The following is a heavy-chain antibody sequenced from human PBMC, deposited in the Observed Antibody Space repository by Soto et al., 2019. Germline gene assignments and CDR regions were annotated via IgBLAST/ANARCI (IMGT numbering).Heavy chain of an antibody. Sequence: ASVKVSCKASGGTFGSYAISWVRQAPGQGLEWMGGIIPIFGTANYAQKFQGRVTITADESTSTAYMELSSLRSEDTAVYYCGPYYYDSSGYDDAFDIWGQGTMVTVSS. CDR3: GPYYYDSSGYDDAFDI. J-gene: IGHJ3*02. D-gene: IGHD3-22*01. V-gene: IGHV1-69*13. CDR2: IIPIFGTA. CDR1: GGTFGSYA.